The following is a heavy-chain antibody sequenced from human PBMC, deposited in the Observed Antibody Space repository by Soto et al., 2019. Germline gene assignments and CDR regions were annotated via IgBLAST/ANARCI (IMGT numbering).Heavy chain of an antibody. J-gene: IGHJ4*02. CDR2: IWYDGSNK. V-gene: IGHV3-33*01. Sequence: QKYLVECGGGVVQPGGSLRLSCVASGSIFSGYGMHWVRQAPGKGLEWVAVIWYDGSNKYYADSVKGRFTISRDNSKNMLYLQMDSLRAEDTAVYYCARDGIGGTVFRGFCDYWGQGTLVTVSS. CDR1: GSIFSGYG. CDR3: ARDGIGGTVFRGFCDY. D-gene: IGHD1-7*01.